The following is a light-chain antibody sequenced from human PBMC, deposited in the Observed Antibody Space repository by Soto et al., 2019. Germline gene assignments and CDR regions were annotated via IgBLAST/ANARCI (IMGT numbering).Light chain of an antibody. V-gene: IGKV1-39*01. CDR3: QQSYSTPPLT. J-gene: IGKJ4*01. CDR2: DAT. Sequence: DLQMTQSPSSLSASVGDRVTITCRASQSISSYLNWYQQKPGKAPKLLIYDATSLQSGVPSRFSGSGSGTDFTLTISSLQPKDFATYYCQQSYSTPPLTFGGGTKVEIK. CDR1: QSISSY.